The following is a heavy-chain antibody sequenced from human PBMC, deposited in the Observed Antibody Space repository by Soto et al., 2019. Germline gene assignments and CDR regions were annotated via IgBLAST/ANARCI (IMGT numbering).Heavy chain of an antibody. CDR2: ISTKSGNT. CDR3: ARSYFDSWTEYSNPVKY. Sequence: QVQLVQSAAEVKKPGVSVKVSCKASGYTFANYDISWVRQAPGQGLEWMGWISTKSGNTEYAQTVQVRVTLTADSSTTSVPMELRSLRPDATAVYYCARSYFDSWTEYSNPVKYWGQGTLVAVSS. V-gene: IGHV1-18*04. D-gene: IGHD3-3*01. CDR1: GYTFANYD. J-gene: IGHJ4*02.